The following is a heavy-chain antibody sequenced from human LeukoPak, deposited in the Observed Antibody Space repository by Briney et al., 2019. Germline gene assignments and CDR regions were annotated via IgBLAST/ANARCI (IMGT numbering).Heavy chain of an antibody. D-gene: IGHD1-1*01. J-gene: IGHJ3*02. V-gene: IGHV3-23*01. CDR2: ISSNGGMT. CDR3: AGDSDVEPRNGFDI. CDR1: AFSFSTCG. Sequence: GGSLRLSCAASAFSFSTCGMHWVRQPPGQGLEWVSTISSNGGMTFYSHSVKGRFSISRDNSKSILYLQMSSLRGEDTAVYYCAGDSDVEPRNGFDIWGQGTMATVSS.